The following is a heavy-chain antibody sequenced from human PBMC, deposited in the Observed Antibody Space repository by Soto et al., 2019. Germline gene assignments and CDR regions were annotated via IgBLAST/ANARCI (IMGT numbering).Heavy chain of an antibody. CDR1: GFSFSTYA. D-gene: IGHD3-10*01. Sequence: DVQLVESGGGVVQPGGSLRLSCAASGFSFSTYAMAWIRQAPGKGLEWLSSVSGSGNTPYYAKSVKGRFTISRDNSKDTLYLQMDTLRAEDTAVYYCAKQIKGITMIGVLDNLGQGTLVAVSS. CDR2: VSGSGNTP. J-gene: IGHJ4*02. V-gene: IGHV3-23*04. CDR3: AKQIKGITMIGVLDN.